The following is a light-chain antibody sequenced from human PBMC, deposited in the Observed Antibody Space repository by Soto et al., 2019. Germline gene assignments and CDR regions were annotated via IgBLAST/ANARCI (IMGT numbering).Light chain of an antibody. CDR2: CAS. J-gene: IGKJ4*01. Sequence: IVMTQSPATLSVSPGERVTFSCRASQGINRKLAWYQHKAGQATRLLISCASTGATGIPARFSGSGSGIEFTLTINSLQYEYSAVYYCQQYHTWPVTFGGGTKVEI. CDR1: QGINRK. V-gene: IGKV3-15*01. CDR3: QQYHTWPVT.